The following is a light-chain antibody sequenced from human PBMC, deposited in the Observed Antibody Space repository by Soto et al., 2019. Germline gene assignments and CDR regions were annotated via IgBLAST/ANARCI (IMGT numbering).Light chain of an antibody. V-gene: IGKV1-39*01. CDR2: ATS. CDR1: QSIGHF. CDR3: QQDYDIPHT. J-gene: IGKJ2*01. Sequence: DIQVTQSPSSLSTSIGDKVTITCRARQSIGHFLNWYQQKPGKAPNLIIYATSTLRSGVPSRFTGSGSGTDFTLTITNLQPQDFADYFCQQDYDIPHTVGQGTSLDI.